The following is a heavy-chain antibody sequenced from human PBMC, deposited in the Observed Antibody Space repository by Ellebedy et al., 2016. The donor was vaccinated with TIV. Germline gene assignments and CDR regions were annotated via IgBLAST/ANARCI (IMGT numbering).Heavy chain of an antibody. CDR3: AKDRFPYYDSSGTTGYFDC. V-gene: IGHV1-2*02. Sequence: AASVKVSCKASGYSFTGYYIHWVRQAPGQGLEWMGWINPDRGDTKYPQSFQVRVSMTRDPSSSTAYMELSGLTSDDTAIYYCAKDRFPYYDSSGTTGYFDCWGQGTLVTVSS. D-gene: IGHD3-22*01. CDR2: INPDRGDT. CDR1: GYSFTGYY. J-gene: IGHJ4*02.